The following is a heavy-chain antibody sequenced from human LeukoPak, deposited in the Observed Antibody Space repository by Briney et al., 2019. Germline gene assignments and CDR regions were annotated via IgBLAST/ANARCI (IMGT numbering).Heavy chain of an antibody. Sequence: RGSLRLSCAASGFTFISYSMSWVRQAPGKGLEWVSAISGSGGSTYYADSVKGRFTISRDRSKNTLSLQMKSLRAEDTAVYYCAKDVAYSGSYYSWFDHWGQGTLVTVSS. CDR2: ISGSGGST. D-gene: IGHD1-26*01. J-gene: IGHJ5*02. CDR3: AKDVAYSGSYYSWFDH. V-gene: IGHV3-23*01. CDR1: GFTFISYS.